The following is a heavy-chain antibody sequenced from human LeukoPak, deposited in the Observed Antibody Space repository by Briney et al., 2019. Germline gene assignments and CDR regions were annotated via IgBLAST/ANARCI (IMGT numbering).Heavy chain of an antibody. CDR1: GFTFSSYW. D-gene: IGHD3-10*01. J-gene: IGHJ4*02. V-gene: IGHV3-7*01. CDR2: IKQDGSEN. Sequence: LPGGSLTLSCAASGFTFSSYWMSWVRQAPGKGLEWVANIKQDGSENYYVDSVKGRFTISRDNAKNSLFLQMNSLRAEDTAVYYCARAQDYGSGRYWGQGTLVTVSS. CDR3: ARAQDYGSGRY.